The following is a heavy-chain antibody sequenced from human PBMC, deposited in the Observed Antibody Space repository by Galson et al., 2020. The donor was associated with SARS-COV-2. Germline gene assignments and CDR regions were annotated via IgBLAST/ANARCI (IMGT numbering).Heavy chain of an antibody. Sequence: SETLSLSCAVYGGSFSGYYWSWIRQPPGKGLEWIGEINSSGSTNYNPSLKSRVTISVDTSKNHYSLKLSSGTAADTAVYYCAREEHFLLVVSAAQMCVFDYWGGVTLATVSS. CDR2: INSSGST. D-gene: IGHD2-21*01. J-gene: IGHJ4*01. CDR3: AREEHFLLVVSAAQMCVFDY. CDR1: GGSFSGYY. V-gene: IGHV4-34*01.